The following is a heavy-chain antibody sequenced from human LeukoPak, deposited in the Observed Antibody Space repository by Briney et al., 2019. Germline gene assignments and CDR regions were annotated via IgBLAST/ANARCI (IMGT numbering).Heavy chain of an antibody. V-gene: IGHV1-2*02. Sequence: GASVKVSCKASGYTFTGYYMHWVRQAPGQGLEWMGWINPNSGGTNYAQKFQGRVTMTRDTSNSTAYMELSRLRSDDTAVYYCASELVTMVRGEYYYYGMDVWGQGTTVTVSS. CDR1: GYTFTGYY. D-gene: IGHD3-10*01. CDR3: ASELVTMVRGEYYYYGMDV. J-gene: IGHJ6*02. CDR2: INPNSGGT.